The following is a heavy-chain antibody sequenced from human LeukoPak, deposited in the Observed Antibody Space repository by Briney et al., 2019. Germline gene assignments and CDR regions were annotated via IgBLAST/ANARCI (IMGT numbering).Heavy chain of an antibody. Sequence: GGSLRLSCAASGFTFSSYSMNWVRQAPGKGLEWVSSISSSSSYIYYADSVKGRFTISRDNAKNSLYLQMNSLRAEDTAVYYCARDSSSWYPGYYYMDVWGKGTTVTVSS. V-gene: IGHV3-21*01. CDR1: GFTFSSYS. CDR2: ISSSSSYI. D-gene: IGHD6-13*01. CDR3: ARDSSSWYPGYYYMDV. J-gene: IGHJ6*03.